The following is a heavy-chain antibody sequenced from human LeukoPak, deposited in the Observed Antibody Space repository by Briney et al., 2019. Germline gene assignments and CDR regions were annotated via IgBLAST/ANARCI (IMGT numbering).Heavy chain of an antibody. CDR1: GGTFSSYA. Sequence: SVKVSCEASGGTFSSYAISWVRQAPGQGLEWMGGIIPIFGTANYAQKFQGRVTITADESTSTAYMELSSLRSEDTAVYYCARDRGSSSPFGYYYYGMDVWGQGTTVTVSS. CDR2: IIPIFGTA. J-gene: IGHJ6*02. V-gene: IGHV1-69*13. CDR3: ARDRGSSSPFGYYYYGMDV. D-gene: IGHD6-6*01.